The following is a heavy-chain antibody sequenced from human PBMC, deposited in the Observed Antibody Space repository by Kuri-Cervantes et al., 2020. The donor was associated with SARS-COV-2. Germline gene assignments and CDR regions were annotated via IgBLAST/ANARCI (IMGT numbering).Heavy chain of an antibody. D-gene: IGHD1-26*01. J-gene: IGHJ4*02. Sequence: SEPLSLTCTVSGGSINDYYWGWIRQPPGKGLEWIGYFYSTGVTNYDPSLKTRVTMSTDASKNQLSLKLTSVTAADTAVYFCARDNILFSGSGFDSWGQGALVTVSS. CDR2: FYSTGVT. CDR3: ARDNILFSGSGFDS. CDR1: GGSINDYY. V-gene: IGHV4-59*01.